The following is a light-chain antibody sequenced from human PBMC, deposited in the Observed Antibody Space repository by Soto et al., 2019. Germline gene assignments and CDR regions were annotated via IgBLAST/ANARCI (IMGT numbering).Light chain of an antibody. J-gene: IGLJ1*01. CDR2: ANI. CDR1: SSNIGAYYD. CDR3: SSYTSSGTQGV. Sequence: QSVLTQPPSVSGAPGQRVTISCTGSSSNIGAYYDVHWYQQLPGTAPRLLIYANINRPSGVPDRFSASKSGTSASLAISGLQGDDEADYYCSSYTSSGTQGVFGTGTKVTVL. V-gene: IGLV1-40*01.